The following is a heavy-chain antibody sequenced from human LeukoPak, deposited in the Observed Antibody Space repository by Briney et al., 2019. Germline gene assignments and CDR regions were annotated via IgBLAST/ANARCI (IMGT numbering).Heavy chain of an antibody. V-gene: IGHV3-23*01. CDR2: ISGSGGST. J-gene: IGHJ4*02. CDR3: AKPLWFGELSSYFDY. CDR1: GFTFSSYA. Sequence: SGGSLRLSCAASGFTFSSYAMSWVRQAPGKGLEWVSAISGSGGSTYYADSVKGRFTISRDNSKNTLYLQMNSLRAEDTAVYYCAKPLWFGELSSYFDYWGQGTLVTVSS. D-gene: IGHD3-10*01.